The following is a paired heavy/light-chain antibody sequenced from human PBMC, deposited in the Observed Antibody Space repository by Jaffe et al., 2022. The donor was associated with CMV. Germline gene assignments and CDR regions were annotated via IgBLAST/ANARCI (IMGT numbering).Light chain of an antibody. V-gene: IGKV1-39*01. J-gene: IGKJ1*01. CDR1: RTITTY. CDR3: QQTFSTLSQWT. CDR2: GAS. Sequence: DFQMTQSPSSLSASVGDRVTITCRASRTITTYLNWYQQKPGKAPNLLISGASNLHSGVPSRFSGSGSGTDFTLTITNLQPEDFATYYCQQTFSTLSQWTFGQGTKVEIK.
Heavy chain of an antibody. CDR2: FDWDEDK. CDR1: GLSLSTSGMS. Sequence: QVTLRESGPALVKPTQTLTLTCSFSGLSLSTSGMSVSWIRQPPGKALEWLARFDWDEDKYYSTSLKTRLTISKDTSKNQVVLTMTNMDPVDTATYYCARSMSRGYSSGLGWGVFDYWGQGTLVTVSS. CDR3: ARSMSRGYSSGLGWGVFDY. V-gene: IGHV2-70*15. J-gene: IGHJ4*02. D-gene: IGHD5-18*01.